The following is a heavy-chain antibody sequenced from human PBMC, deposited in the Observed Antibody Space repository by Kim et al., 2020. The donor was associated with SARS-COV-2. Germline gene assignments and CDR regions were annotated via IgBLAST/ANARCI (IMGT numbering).Heavy chain of an antibody. D-gene: IGHD2-8*01. CDR3: ARGRCTNGVCYPRFDP. Sequence: SETLSLTCAVYGGSFSGYYWSWIRQPPGKGLEWIGEINHSGSTNYNPSLKSRVTISVDTSKNQFSLKLSSVTAADTAVYYCARGRCTNGVCYPRFDPWGQGTLVTVSS. J-gene: IGHJ5*02. CDR2: INHSGST. CDR1: GGSFSGYY. V-gene: IGHV4-34*01.